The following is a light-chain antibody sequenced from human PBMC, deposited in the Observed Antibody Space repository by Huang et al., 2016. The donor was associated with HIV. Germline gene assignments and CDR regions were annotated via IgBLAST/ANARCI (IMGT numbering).Light chain of an antibody. Sequence: EIVMTQPPASLPVSPCDRASLSCRARQRVHINLAWYQKNPGQAPRLLVYGAATRAACVPPRLSGSGSGTNFTLTIRSLQSEDFALFYCHQYSDWPRTFGQGTKVEVK. CDR2: GAA. V-gene: IGKV3-15*01. CDR1: QRVHIN. J-gene: IGKJ1*01. CDR3: HQYSDWPRT.